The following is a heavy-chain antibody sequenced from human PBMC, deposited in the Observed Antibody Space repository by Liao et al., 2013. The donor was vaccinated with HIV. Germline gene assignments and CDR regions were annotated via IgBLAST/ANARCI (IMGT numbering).Heavy chain of an antibody. J-gene: IGHJ3*02. D-gene: IGHD3-16*02. V-gene: IGHV4-4*07. Sequence: QVQLQESGPGLVKPSETLSLTCTVSGGSISSYYWSWIRQPAGKGLEWIGRIYTSGSTNYNPSLKSRVTMSVDTSKNQFSLKLSSVTAADTAVYYCARDRSMLSYDYVWGSYRYYAFDIWGQGTMVTVSS. CDR3: ARDRSMLSYDYVWGSYRYYAFDI. CDR2: IYTSGST. CDR1: GGSISSYY.